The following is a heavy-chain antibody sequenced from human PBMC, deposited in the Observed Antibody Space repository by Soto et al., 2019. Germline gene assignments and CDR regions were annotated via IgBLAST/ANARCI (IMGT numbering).Heavy chain of an antibody. CDR1: GYSFAAYY. Sequence: QVHLEQSGAEVKKAGASVKISCKASGYSFAAYYINWVRQVCGQGLEWMGWINPNTGVTDYAQKFQGRVTLTRDTSIKTAYLELTSLRSDDTAVYYCAKIYTWNEWQGGSDYWGQGTLLTVSS. CDR2: INPNTGVT. J-gene: IGHJ4*02. D-gene: IGHD3-3*01. V-gene: IGHV1-2*02. CDR3: AKIYTWNEWQGGSDY.